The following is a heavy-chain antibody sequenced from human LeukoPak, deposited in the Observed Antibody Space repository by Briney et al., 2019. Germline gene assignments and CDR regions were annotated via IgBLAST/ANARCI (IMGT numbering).Heavy chain of an antibody. J-gene: IGHJ3*02. V-gene: IGHV1-18*01. CDR3: ARDLNRHSVRVRFGELFQDAFDI. CDR2: ISAYNGNT. Sequence: ASVKVSCKASGYTFTSYGISWVRQAPGQGLDWMGWISAYNGNTNYAQKLQGRVTMTTDTSTSTAYMELRSLRSDDTAVYYCARDLNRHSVRVRFGELFQDAFDIWGQGTMVTVSS. CDR1: GYTFTSYG. D-gene: IGHD3-10*01.